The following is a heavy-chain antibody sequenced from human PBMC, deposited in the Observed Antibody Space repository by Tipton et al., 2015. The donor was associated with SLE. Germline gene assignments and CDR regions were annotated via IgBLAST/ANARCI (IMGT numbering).Heavy chain of an antibody. CDR1: GGSISSSSYY. CDR3: AREGSSSSPGLVDP. V-gene: IGHV4-39*07. J-gene: IGHJ5*02. CDR2: IYYSGST. D-gene: IGHD6-13*01. Sequence: TLSLTCTVSGGSISSSSYYWGWIRQPPGKGLEWIGSIYYSGSTNYNPSLKSRVTISVDTSKNQFSLKLSSVTAADTAVYYCAREGSSSSPGLVDPWGQGTLVTVSS.